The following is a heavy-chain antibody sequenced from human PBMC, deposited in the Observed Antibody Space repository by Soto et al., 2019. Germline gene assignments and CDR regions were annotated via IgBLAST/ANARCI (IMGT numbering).Heavy chain of an antibody. D-gene: IGHD2-2*01. V-gene: IGHV4-31*03. CDR3: AKGGVVVPAATILGAFDI. J-gene: IGHJ3*02. Sequence: SETLSLTCTVSGGSISSGGYYWSWIRQHPGKGLEWIGYIYYSGSTYYNPSLKSRVTISVDTSKNQFSLKLSSVTAADTAVYYCAKGGVVVPAATILGAFDIWGQGTMVTVSS. CDR1: GGSISSGGYY. CDR2: IYYSGST.